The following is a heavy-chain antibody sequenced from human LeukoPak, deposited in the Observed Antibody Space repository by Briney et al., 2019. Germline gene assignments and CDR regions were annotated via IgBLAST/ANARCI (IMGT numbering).Heavy chain of an antibody. CDR1: GFTFSSYA. Sequence: PGGSLRLSCAASGFTFSSYAMSWVRQAPGKGLEWVSAISGSGGSTYYADSVKGRFTISRDRSRNTLFLHMNTLRAEDTAIYYCAKDRTVGASYWYFDLWGRGTLVTVSS. D-gene: IGHD1-26*01. CDR3: AKDRTVGASYWYFDL. CDR2: ISGSGGST. J-gene: IGHJ2*01. V-gene: IGHV3-23*01.